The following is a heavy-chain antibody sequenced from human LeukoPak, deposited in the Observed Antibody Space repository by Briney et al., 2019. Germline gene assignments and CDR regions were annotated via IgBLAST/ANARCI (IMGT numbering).Heavy chain of an antibody. Sequence: GGSLRLSCAASGFTFSSYWMDWVRHAPGKGGVWVSRINSDGSSTNYADSVRGRFTISRDNAKTTLYLQMNSLRAEDTAVYYCARDWSRLAVADFDYWGQGTLVTVSS. CDR1: GFTFSSYW. J-gene: IGHJ4*02. D-gene: IGHD6-19*01. V-gene: IGHV3-74*01. CDR2: INSDGSST. CDR3: ARDWSRLAVADFDY.